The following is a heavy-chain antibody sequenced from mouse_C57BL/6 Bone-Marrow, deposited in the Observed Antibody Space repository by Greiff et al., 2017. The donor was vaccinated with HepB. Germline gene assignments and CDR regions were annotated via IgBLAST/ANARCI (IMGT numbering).Heavy chain of an antibody. Sequence: QVQLQQSGPGLVQPSQSLSITCTVSGFSLTSYGVHWVRQSPGKGLEWLGVIWRGGSTDYNAAFMSRLSITKDNSKSQVFFKMNSLQADDTAIYYCAKNSHYGSSHYFDYWGQGTTLTVSS. CDR2: IWRGGST. CDR3: AKNSHYGSSHYFDY. J-gene: IGHJ2*01. D-gene: IGHD1-1*01. CDR1: GFSLTSYG. V-gene: IGHV2-5*01.